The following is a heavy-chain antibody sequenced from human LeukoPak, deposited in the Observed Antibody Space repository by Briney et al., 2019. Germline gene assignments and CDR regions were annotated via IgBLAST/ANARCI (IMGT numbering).Heavy chain of an antibody. CDR3: ARPRSGYSYGFATGPPDAFEI. D-gene: IGHD5-18*01. V-gene: IGHV1-18*01. Sequence: GASVKLSFKSSGYTFTIYSIRRVREAHGPGLGRMGWISANNGNTNNAQKLLCRATMTTDTSTPTAYRELRRLRSDDTAVYYCARPRSGYSYGFATGPPDAFEICGQRTMVTVSS. CDR2: ISANNGNT. CDR1: GYTFTIYS. J-gene: IGHJ3*02.